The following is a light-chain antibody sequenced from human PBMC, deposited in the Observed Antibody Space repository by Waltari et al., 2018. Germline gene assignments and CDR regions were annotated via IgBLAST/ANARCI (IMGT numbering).Light chain of an antibody. CDR1: QRISTW. CDR3: QQYNSYSRT. V-gene: IGKV1-5*03. J-gene: IGKJ1*01. Sequence: DIQMTQSPSTLSASVGDRVTITCRASQRISTWLAWYQQKPGKAPKLVIYKASSLESGVRTRFGGRRSVTEFTLTISSLQPDDFATYYCQQYNSYSRTFGQGTKVEV. CDR2: KAS.